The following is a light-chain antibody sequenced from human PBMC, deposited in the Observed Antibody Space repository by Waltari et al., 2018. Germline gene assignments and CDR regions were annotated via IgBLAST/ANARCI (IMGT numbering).Light chain of an antibody. CDR3: SSYTSSSTVL. CDR1: SSDVGGYNY. J-gene: IGLJ2*01. Sequence: QSALTQPASVSGSPGQSITISCTGTSSDVGGYNYVSWYQQHPGKAPKLMIYDVSNRPSRVFNRFFGSKSCHTASLTISGLQAEDEADYYCSSYTSSSTVLFGGGTKLTVL. CDR2: DVS. V-gene: IGLV2-14*03.